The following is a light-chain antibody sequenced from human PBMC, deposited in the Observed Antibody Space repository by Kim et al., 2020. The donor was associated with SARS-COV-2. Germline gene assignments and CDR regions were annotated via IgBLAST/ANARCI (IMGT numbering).Light chain of an antibody. CDR1: SSDVGAYNY. CDR3: SSYTSSSTLV. V-gene: IGLV2-14*03. J-gene: IGLJ3*02. Sequence: QSALTQPASVSGSPGQSITISCTGTSSDVGAYNYVSWYQQHPGKDPKVMIYDVSKRPSGVSNRFSGSKSGNTASLTISGLQAEDEADYYCSSYTSSSTLVFGGGTKLTVL. CDR2: DVS.